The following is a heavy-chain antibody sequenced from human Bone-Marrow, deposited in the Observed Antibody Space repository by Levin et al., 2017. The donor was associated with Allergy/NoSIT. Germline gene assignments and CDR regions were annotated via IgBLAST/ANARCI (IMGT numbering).Heavy chain of an antibody. CDR1: GGSFSGYY. D-gene: IGHD3-22*01. Sequence: SETLSLTCAVYGGSFSGYYWSWIRQPPGKGLEWIGEINHSGSTNYNPSLKSRVTISVDTSKNQFSLKLSSVTAADTAVYYCARGMRYYYDSSGYYPSDYWGQGTLVTVSS. CDR2: INHSGST. V-gene: IGHV4-34*01. CDR3: ARGMRYYYDSSGYYPSDY. J-gene: IGHJ4*02.